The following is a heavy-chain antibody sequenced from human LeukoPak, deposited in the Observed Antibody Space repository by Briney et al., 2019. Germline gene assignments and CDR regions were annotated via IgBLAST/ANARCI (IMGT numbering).Heavy chain of an antibody. Sequence: PSETLSLTCAVYGGSFSGYYWSWIRQPPGKGLEWSGEINHSGSTNYNPSLKRRVTISVDTSKNQFSLKLSSVTAADTAVYYCARGPRYCSSTSCSTFGYWGQGTLVTVSS. V-gene: IGHV4-34*01. CDR1: GGSFSGYY. D-gene: IGHD2-2*01. J-gene: IGHJ4*02. CDR3: ARGPRYCSSTSCSTFGY. CDR2: INHSGST.